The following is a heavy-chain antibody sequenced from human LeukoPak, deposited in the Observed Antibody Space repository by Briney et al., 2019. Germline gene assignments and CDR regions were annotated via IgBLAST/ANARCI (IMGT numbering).Heavy chain of an antibody. V-gene: IGHV3-11*01. CDR2: ISSTGRTI. CDR1: GFIFTDYG. D-gene: IGHD3-16*02. CDR3: ARDYVWGSDRYTDY. Sequence: GGSLRLSCAASGFIFTDYGMSWVRQAPGKGLEGGSCISSTGRTIYYADSVKGRFPVSGDTAKNSLYLQMHSLRAEDTAVYYCARDYVWGSDRYTDYWGQGTLVTVSS. J-gene: IGHJ4*02.